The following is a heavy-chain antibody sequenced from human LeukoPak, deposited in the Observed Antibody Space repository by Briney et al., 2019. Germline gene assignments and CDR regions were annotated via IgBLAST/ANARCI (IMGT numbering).Heavy chain of an antibody. CDR3: ANQGYYDSSGYFDY. CDR2: ISGSGGST. J-gene: IGHJ4*02. CDR1: GLTFSRSD. D-gene: IGHD3-22*01. V-gene: IGHV3-23*01. Sequence: GGSLRLSCSASGLTFSRSDMIWVRQAPGKGLEWVSAISGSGGSTYYADSVKGRFTISRDNSKNTLYLQMNSLRAEDTAVYYCANQGYYDSSGYFDYWGQGTLVTVSS.